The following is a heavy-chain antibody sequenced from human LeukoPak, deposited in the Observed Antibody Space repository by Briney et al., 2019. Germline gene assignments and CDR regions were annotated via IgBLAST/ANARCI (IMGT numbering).Heavy chain of an antibody. CDR1: GYSFTSYW. CDR2: IYPGDSDT. D-gene: IGHD2-21*02. CDR3: ARIVVTATRSYYYGMDV. J-gene: IGHJ6*02. V-gene: IGHV5-51*01. Sequence: GESLKISCKGSGYSFTSYWIGWVRQMPGKGLEWMGIIYPGDSDTRYSPSFQGQVTISADKSISTAYLQWSSLKASDTAMYYCARIVVTATRSYYYGMDVWGQGTTVTVSS.